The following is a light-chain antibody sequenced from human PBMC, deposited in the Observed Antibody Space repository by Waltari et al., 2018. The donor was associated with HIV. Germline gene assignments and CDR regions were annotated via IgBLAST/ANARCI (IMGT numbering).Light chain of an antibody. CDR2: SRN. CDR1: SPRKYY. J-gene: IGLJ3*02. V-gene: IGLV3-19*01. CDR3: YSRDSSVNRWV. Sequence: SSELTQDPVVSVALGQTLRIPCHGCSPRKYYARWYPPKPGQAPLLVIYSRNNRPSGIPDRFSGSWSGNTASLTITGTQAEDEADYYCYSRDSSVNRWVFGGGTKLTVL.